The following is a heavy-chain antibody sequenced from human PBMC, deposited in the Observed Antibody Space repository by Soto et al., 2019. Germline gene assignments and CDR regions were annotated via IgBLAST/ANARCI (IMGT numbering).Heavy chain of an antibody. V-gene: IGHV3-21*01. CDR2: ISSSSSYI. J-gene: IGHJ3*02. Sequence: GGSLRLSCAASGFTFSSYSMNWVRQAPGKGLEWVSSISSSSSYIYYADSVKGRFTISRDNAKNSLYLQMNSLRAEDTAVYYCASLRYCSGGSCLQDAFDIWGQGTMVTVSS. CDR1: GFTFSSYS. D-gene: IGHD2-15*01. CDR3: ASLRYCSGGSCLQDAFDI.